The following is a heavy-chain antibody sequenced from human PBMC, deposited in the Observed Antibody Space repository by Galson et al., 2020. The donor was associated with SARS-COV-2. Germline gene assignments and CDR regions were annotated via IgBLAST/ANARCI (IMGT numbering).Heavy chain of an antibody. J-gene: IGHJ4*02. CDR1: GFSFSNAY. CDR3: STLYMVTTSFSG. D-gene: IGHD4-17*01. Sequence: GGSLRLSCAASGFSFSNAYMNWVRQAPGKGLEWVGRIKSKSDGGTTDYAASVKDRFSISRDDSKNTLYLQMNSLKIEDTGVYYCSTLYMVTTSFSGWGQGTLVTVSS. V-gene: IGHV3-15*01. CDR2: IKSKSDGGTT.